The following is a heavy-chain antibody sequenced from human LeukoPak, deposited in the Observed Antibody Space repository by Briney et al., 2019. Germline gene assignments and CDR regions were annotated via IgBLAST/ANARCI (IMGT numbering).Heavy chain of an antibody. J-gene: IGHJ4*02. CDR3: ARLHTSGDNN. V-gene: IGHV1-2*02. Sequence: ASVNVSFKASGDTFTVYHMHWVRQVPGQGLEWMGWINPHSGGTNYAQKFQGRVTMTMDTSFTTAYMELSRLRSDDTAVYYCARLHTSGDNNWGQGTLVTVSS. D-gene: IGHD6-19*01. CDR2: INPHSGGT. CDR1: GDTFTVYH.